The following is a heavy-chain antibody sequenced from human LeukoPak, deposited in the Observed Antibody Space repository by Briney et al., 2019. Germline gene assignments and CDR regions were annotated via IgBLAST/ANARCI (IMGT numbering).Heavy chain of an antibody. V-gene: IGHV6-1*01. CDR2: TYYRSKWYN. D-gene: IGHD3-22*01. J-gene: IGHJ4*02. CDR1: GDSVSSNNAA. CDR3: ARSPEAYDSCGCDY. Sequence: SQTLSLTCAISGDSVSSNNAAWNWIRQSPSRGLEWLGRTYYRSKWYNDYAVSVKSRITINPDTSKNQFSLQPNSVTPEDTAVYYCARSPEAYDSCGCDYWGRGTLVTVSS.